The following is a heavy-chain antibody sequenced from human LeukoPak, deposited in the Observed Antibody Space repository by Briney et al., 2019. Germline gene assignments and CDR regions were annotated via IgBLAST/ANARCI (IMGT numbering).Heavy chain of an antibody. V-gene: IGHV3-23*01. J-gene: IGHJ4*02. Sequence: GGSLRLSCAASGFTFKNYGMSWVRQAPGKGLEWVSDISGTGANTYYADSVKGRFTISRDNSKNTVHLQMRSLRAEDTAVYYCVKDRGTWGYQGFLDYWGQGTLVTVSS. CDR1: GFTFKNYG. CDR2: ISGTGANT. D-gene: IGHD2-2*01. CDR3: VKDRGTWGYQGFLDY.